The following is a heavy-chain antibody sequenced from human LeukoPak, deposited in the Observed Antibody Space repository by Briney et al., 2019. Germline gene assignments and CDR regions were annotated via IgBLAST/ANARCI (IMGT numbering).Heavy chain of an antibody. Sequence: SQTLSLTCAISGDSVSSNSATWTWIRQSPSRGLEWLGRTFYSSKWYIDYALSVKSRITINPDTSKNQFSLQLNSVTPEDTAVYYCARGNRYYYDSSGYFPTTKFDYWGQGTLVTVSS. CDR2: TFYSSKWYI. CDR1: GDSVSSNSAT. V-gene: IGHV6-1*01. D-gene: IGHD3-22*01. CDR3: ARGNRYYYDSSGYFPTTKFDY. J-gene: IGHJ4*02.